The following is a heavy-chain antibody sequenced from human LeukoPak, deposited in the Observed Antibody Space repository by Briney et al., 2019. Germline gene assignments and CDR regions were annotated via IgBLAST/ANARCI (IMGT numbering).Heavy chain of an antibody. V-gene: IGHV1-69*01. D-gene: IGHD6-6*01. Sequence: SVKVSCKASGGTFSSYAISWVRQAPGQGLEWMGGIIPIFGTANYAQKFQGRVTITADESTSTAYMELSSLRSEDTAVYYCAREYSSASIPLGAFDTWGQGTMVTVSS. CDR2: IIPIFGTA. CDR1: GGTFSSYA. CDR3: AREYSSASIPLGAFDT. J-gene: IGHJ3*02.